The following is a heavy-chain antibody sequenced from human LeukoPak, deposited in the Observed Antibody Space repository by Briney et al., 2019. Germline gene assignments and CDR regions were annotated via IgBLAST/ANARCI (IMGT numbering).Heavy chain of an antibody. J-gene: IGHJ6*03. V-gene: IGHV1-8*02. Sequence: ASVKVSCKASGGTFSSYAINWVRQAPGQGLEWMGWINPNSGGTGYAQKFQGRVTMTRNTSISTAYMELRSLRSEDTAVYYCARGFVRTTVYMDVWGKGTTVTISS. D-gene: IGHD3-10*02. CDR1: GGTFSSYA. CDR2: INPNSGGT. CDR3: ARGFVRTTVYMDV.